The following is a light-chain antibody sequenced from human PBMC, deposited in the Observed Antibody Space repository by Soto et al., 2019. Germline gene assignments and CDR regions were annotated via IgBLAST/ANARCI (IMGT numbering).Light chain of an antibody. Sequence: DIQLAQSPSTLSASVGDRITITCRATQSINWLAWYQQKPGKAPKLLIFEASRLESGVPSRFTGSGSATEFTLTISSLQPDDFGTYYCPNYYTYPPMWTFGQVTKVDVK. CDR2: EAS. CDR1: QSINW. V-gene: IGKV1-5*03. J-gene: IGKJ1*01. CDR3: PNYYTYPPMWT.